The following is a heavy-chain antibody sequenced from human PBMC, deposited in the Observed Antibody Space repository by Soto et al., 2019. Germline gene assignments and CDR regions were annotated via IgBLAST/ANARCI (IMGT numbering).Heavy chain of an antibody. Sequence: GGSLRLSCAASGFTFSSYAMSWVRQAPGKGLEWVSAISGSGGSTYYADSVKGRFTISRDNSKNTLYLQMNRLRAEDTAVYYCAKGFGYYDSSGYFDYWGQGTLVTVSS. CDR2: ISGSGGST. V-gene: IGHV3-23*01. CDR1: GFTFSSYA. D-gene: IGHD3-22*01. CDR3: AKGFGYYDSSGYFDY. J-gene: IGHJ4*02.